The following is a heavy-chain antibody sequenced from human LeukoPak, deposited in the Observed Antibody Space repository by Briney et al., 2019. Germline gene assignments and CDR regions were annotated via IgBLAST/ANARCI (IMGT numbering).Heavy chain of an antibody. CDR3: ARGGRDYGSGSYRRTYFDY. CDR2: INHSGST. CDR1: GGSFSGYY. D-gene: IGHD3-10*01. J-gene: IGHJ4*02. V-gene: IGHV4-34*01. Sequence: PSETLSLTCAVYGGSFSGYYWSWIRQPPGKGLEWTGEINHSGSTNYNPSLKSRVTISVDTSKNQFSLKLSSVTAADTAVYYCARGGRDYGSGSYRRTYFDYWGQGTLVTVSS.